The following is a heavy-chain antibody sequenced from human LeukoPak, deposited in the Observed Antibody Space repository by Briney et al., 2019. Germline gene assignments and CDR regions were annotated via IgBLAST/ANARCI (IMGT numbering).Heavy chain of an antibody. Sequence: SQTLSLTCTVSGGSISSGGYYWSWIRQHPGKGLEWIGYIYYSGSTYYNPSLKSRVTISVDTSKNQFSLKLSSVTAADTAVYYCARDAPSATGELDYWGQGTLVTVSS. J-gene: IGHJ4*02. V-gene: IGHV4-31*03. CDR2: IYYSGST. D-gene: IGHD7-27*01. CDR1: GGSISSGGYY. CDR3: ARDAPSATGELDY.